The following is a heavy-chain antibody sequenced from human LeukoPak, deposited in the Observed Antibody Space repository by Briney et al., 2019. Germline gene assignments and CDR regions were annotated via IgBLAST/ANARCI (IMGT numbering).Heavy chain of an antibody. J-gene: IGHJ4*02. V-gene: IGHV1-18*01. Sequence: ASVKVSCKASGYTFTSYGISWVRQAPGQGLEWMGWISAYNGNTNYAQKLQGRVTMTTDTSTSTAYVELRSRRSDDTAVYYCASGDDFWSGYWNWGQGTLVTVSS. D-gene: IGHD3-3*01. CDR2: ISAYNGNT. CDR3: ASGDDFWSGYWN. CDR1: GYTFTSYG.